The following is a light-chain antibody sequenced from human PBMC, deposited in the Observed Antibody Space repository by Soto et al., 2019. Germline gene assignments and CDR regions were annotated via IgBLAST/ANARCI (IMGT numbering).Light chain of an antibody. CDR2: KAS. V-gene: IGKV1-5*03. CDR1: QSISSW. Sequence: DIQMTQSPSTLSASVGDRVTITCRASQSISSWLAWYQQKQGKAPKLLIYKASSLESGVPSRFSGSGSGTEFTLTISSLQPDDFATYYCQQYNSYLRTFGQGTKVEIK. J-gene: IGKJ1*01. CDR3: QQYNSYLRT.